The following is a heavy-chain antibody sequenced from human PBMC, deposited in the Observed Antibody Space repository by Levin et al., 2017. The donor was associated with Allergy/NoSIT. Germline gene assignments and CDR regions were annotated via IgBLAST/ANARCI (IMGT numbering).Heavy chain of an antibody. Sequence: GESLKISCKGSGYNFGSNWINWVRQMPGKGLEWMGRIDPSDSHTNYNPSFRGHVTISTDKSIDTAYLQWSSLKASDTAMYYCARSDHDNGDSFVVDLSSFEPWGQGTLVTVSS. CDR1: GYNFGSNW. J-gene: IGHJ5*02. V-gene: IGHV5-10-1*01. CDR2: IDPSDSHT. CDR3: ARSDHDNGDSFVVDLSSFEP. D-gene: IGHD4-17*01.